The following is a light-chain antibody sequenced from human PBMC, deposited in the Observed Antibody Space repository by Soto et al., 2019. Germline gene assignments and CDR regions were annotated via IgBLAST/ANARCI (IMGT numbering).Light chain of an antibody. CDR2: AAS. CDR1: QGISNS. CDR3: QKYNSAPLT. Sequence: DIQMTQSPYSLSASVGDRVTITCQASQGISNSLNWFQQKPGKAPKLLIYAASTLQAGVPSRFSGSGSGTDFTLTISSLQPEDVAAYYCQKYNSAPLTFGGGTKVDIK. J-gene: IGKJ4*01. V-gene: IGKV1-27*01.